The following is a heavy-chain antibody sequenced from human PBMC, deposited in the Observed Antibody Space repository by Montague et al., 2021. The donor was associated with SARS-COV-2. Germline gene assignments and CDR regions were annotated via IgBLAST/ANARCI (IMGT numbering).Heavy chain of an antibody. CDR1: DGSFSDYS. Sequence: SETPLTCAVYDGSFSDYSWTWIRQPPGKGLEWIGSIYYSGSTYYNPSLKSRVTISVDTSKNQFSLKLSSVTAADTAVYYCARQGRDGYNTYYFDYWGQGTLVTVSS. J-gene: IGHJ4*02. V-gene: IGHV4-34*01. CDR3: ARQGRDGYNTYYFDY. D-gene: IGHD5-24*01. CDR2: IYYSGST.